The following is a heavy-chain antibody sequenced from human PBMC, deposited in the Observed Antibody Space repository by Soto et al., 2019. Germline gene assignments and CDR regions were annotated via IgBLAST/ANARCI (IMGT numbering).Heavy chain of an antibody. CDR2: IYYSGST. J-gene: IGHJ6*02. V-gene: IGHV4-31*03. CDR3: ARARMVRGIIYYYGMDV. D-gene: IGHD3-10*01. Sequence: QVQLQESGPGLVKSSQTLSLTCTVSGGSISSDGNYWSXIRQHPGKGLEWIGYIYYSGSTYYNPSLKSRVTISVDTSKNQFSLKLNSVTAADTAVYYCARARMVRGIIYYYGMDVWGQGTTVTVSS. CDR1: GGSISSDGNY.